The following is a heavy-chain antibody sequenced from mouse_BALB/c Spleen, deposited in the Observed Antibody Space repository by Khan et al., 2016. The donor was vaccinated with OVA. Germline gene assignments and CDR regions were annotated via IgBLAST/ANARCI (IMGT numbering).Heavy chain of an antibody. CDR3: VRSYFYGSSTWVGY. D-gene: IGHD1-1*01. Sequence: QVQLKQSGAELVKPGASVKLSCKASGYTFTSFWLHWVKQRPGLGLEWIGEIDPSDNYTNYNQKFKGKATLTLDKSSSTAYMQLSSLTSEDSAVYFCVRSYFYGSSTWVGYWGQGTLVNVSA. J-gene: IGHJ3*01. V-gene: IGHV1-69*02. CDR2: IDPSDNYT. CDR1: GYTFTSFW.